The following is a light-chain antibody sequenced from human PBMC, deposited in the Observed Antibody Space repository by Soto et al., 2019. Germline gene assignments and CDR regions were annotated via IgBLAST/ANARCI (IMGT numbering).Light chain of an antibody. V-gene: IGKV1-39*01. CDR1: QNIGKY. J-gene: IGKJ2*01. CDR2: GAS. Sequence: DIQMTQSPSSLSASSGDRVTITCRASQNIGKYLIWYQQKPGRPPKVLVYGASNLRSGVSSRFSGDGFGTEFSLTINSLRPKDFATYYCQQSYNLPRTFGQGTTLETK. CDR3: QQSYNLPRT.